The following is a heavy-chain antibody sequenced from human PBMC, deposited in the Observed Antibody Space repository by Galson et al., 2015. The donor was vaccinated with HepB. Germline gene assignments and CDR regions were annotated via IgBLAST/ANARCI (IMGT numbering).Heavy chain of an antibody. J-gene: IGHJ4*02. CDR3: ARSRERHYEFWSDFEGSDH. Sequence: ETLSLTCAVYGGSFSGSYWSWIRQPPGKGLEWIGEINHSANTNYNPSLKSRVTLSVDTSKNQFSLNLRSVTAADTAVYYCARSRERHYEFWSDFEGSDHWGQGTLVTVSS. V-gene: IGHV4-34*01. CDR1: GGSFSGSY. D-gene: IGHD3-3*01. CDR2: INHSANT.